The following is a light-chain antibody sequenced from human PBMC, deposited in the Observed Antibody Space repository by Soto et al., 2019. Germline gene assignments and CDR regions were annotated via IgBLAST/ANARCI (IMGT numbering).Light chain of an antibody. CDR3: CSYAGSSTPFV. J-gene: IGLJ1*01. V-gene: IGLV2-23*02. CDR2: EVN. CDR1: SGDIGSYNL. Sequence: ASGSGVDRGASPISCTGTSGDIGSYNLVSWYQHHPGKAPQLMIYEVNKRPSGVSDRFSGSKSGNTASLTISGLQSEDETDYYCCSYAGSSTPFVFGTGTKVTVL.